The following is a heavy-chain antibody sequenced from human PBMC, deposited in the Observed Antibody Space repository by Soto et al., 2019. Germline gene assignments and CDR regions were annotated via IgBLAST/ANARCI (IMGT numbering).Heavy chain of an antibody. D-gene: IGHD5-18*01. J-gene: IGHJ6*02. Sequence: PGESLKISCKASGYSFTNYWIGWVRQMPGKGLEWMGTIYPGDSDTRYSPSFQGQVTISADKSISTAYLQWSSLKASDTAMYYCARQPMVVDTAMGTAYYYYGMDVWGQGTTVTVSS. CDR3: ARQPMVVDTAMGTAYYYYGMDV. V-gene: IGHV5-51*01. CDR2: IYPGDSDT. CDR1: GYSFTNYW.